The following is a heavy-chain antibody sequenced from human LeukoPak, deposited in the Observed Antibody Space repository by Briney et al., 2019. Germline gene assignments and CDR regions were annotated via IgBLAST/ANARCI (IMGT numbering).Heavy chain of an antibody. D-gene: IGHD7-27*01. J-gene: IGHJ3*02. CDR1: GFTFSSYS. CDR3: AREAGEAFDI. Sequence: RSGGSLRLSCAASGFTFSSYSMNWVRQAPGKGLEWVSFISSSSSSIYYADSVKGRFTISRDNAKNSLYLHMNSLRAEDTAVYYCAREAGEAFDIWGQGTMVTVSS. CDR2: ISSSSSSI. V-gene: IGHV3-21*01.